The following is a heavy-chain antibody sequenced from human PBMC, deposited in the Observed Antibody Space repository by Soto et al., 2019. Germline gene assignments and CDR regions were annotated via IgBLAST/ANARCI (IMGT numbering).Heavy chain of an antibody. CDR3: ARSDCYGVCRGKWLDP. CDR2: IYHSGTT. V-gene: IGHV4-4*02. D-gene: IGHD2-21*02. Sequence: QVQLQESGPGLVKPSGTLSLTCAVSGGSISSDDWWTWVRQTPGKGLEWIGEIYHSGTTNYNPSLMSRVTIAVDMAKSQFSLRLDSVTAADTAVYSCARSDCYGVCRGKWLDPWGQGILVTVSS. J-gene: IGHJ5*02. CDR1: GGSISSDDW.